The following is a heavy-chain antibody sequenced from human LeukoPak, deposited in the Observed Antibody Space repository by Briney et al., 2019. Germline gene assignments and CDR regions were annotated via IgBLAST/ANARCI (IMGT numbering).Heavy chain of an antibody. Sequence: PSETLSLTCTVSGGSISSSRFFWAWIRQPPGKGLEWIGYIYHSGSTYYNPSLKSRVTISVDRSKNQFSLKLSSATAADTAVYYCARDHYCSSTSCYPGFDPWGQGTLVTVSS. CDR3: ARDHYCSSTSCYPGFDP. V-gene: IGHV4-30-2*01. CDR2: IYHSGST. CDR1: GGSISSSRFF. J-gene: IGHJ5*02. D-gene: IGHD2-2*01.